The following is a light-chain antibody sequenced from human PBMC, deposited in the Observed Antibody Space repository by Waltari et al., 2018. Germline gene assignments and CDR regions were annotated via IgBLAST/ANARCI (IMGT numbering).Light chain of an antibody. Sequence: SSELTQDPVVSVALGQTVSITCQGDSLTNYYAAWYPRKPGQAPVLVIYGENNRPSGTPDRFSGSRSGNTSSLTITGAQAEDEADYYCNCRDTSDYHLWLFGGGTKLTVL. CDR3: NCRDTSDYHLWL. CDR1: SLTNYY. CDR2: GEN. V-gene: IGLV3-19*01. J-gene: IGLJ3*02.